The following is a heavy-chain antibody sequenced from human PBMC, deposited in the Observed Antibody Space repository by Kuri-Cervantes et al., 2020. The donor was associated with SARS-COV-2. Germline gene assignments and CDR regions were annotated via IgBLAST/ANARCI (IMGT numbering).Heavy chain of an antibody. J-gene: IGHJ1*01. Sequence: GGSLRLSCAASGFTFSSYSMNWVRQAPGKGLEWVSSISSSSSYIYYADSVKGRFTISRDNAKNSLFLQMNSLRAEDTAVYYCATFSYYYDSSGSLIADYFQHWGQGTLVTVSS. D-gene: IGHD3-22*01. CDR3: ATFSYYYDSSGSLIADYFQH. V-gene: IGHV3-21*01. CDR2: ISSSSSYI. CDR1: GFTFSSYS.